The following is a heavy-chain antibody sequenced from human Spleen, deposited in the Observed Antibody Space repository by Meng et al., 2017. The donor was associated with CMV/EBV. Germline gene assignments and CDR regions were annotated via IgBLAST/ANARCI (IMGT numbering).Heavy chain of an antibody. CDR3: ARVIELKDYYYGMDV. V-gene: IGHV3-48*04. J-gene: IGHJ6*02. CDR2: ISSRSRTI. CDR1: GFTFSSFS. D-gene: IGHD2-21*01. Sequence: GGSLRLSCAVSGFTFSSFSMNWVRQAPGKGLEWVSYISSRSRTINYADSVKGRVSISRDNAKNSLYLQMTSLRAEDTAVYYCARVIELKDYYYGMDVWGQGTTVTVSS.